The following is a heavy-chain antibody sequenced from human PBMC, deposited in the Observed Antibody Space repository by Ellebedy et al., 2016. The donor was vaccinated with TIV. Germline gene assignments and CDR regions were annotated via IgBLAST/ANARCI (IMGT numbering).Heavy chain of an antibody. J-gene: IGHJ4*02. Sequence: PGGSLRLSCAASGFTFSTYPMNWVRQAPGKGLEWVSLISANGGTTYYADSVKGRFTISRDNSKNTLFLQMSSLRAEDTAVYYCARDYASGWGQGTLVTVSS. CDR1: GFTFSTYP. CDR3: ARDYASG. V-gene: IGHV3-23*01. D-gene: IGHD3-16*01. CDR2: ISANGGTT.